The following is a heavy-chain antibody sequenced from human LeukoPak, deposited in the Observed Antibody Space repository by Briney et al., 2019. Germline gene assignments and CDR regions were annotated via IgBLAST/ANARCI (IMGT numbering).Heavy chain of an antibody. CDR1: GFTFSSYS. CDR3: ARVSGGRTEYFDS. CDR2: ITGSSRLI. Sequence: GGSLRLSCAASGFTFSSYSMNWVRQAPGMGLQWVSYITGSSRLIYYADSVKGRFTISRDNAKTSLYLQMNSLRAEDTAVYYCARVSGGRTEYFDSWGQGTLVTVPS. D-gene: IGHD1/OR15-1a*01. V-gene: IGHV3-48*04. J-gene: IGHJ4*02.